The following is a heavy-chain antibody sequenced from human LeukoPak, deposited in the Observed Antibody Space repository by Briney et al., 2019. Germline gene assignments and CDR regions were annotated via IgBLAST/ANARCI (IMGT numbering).Heavy chain of an antibody. Sequence: ASVKVSCKASGGTFSSYAISWVRQAPGQGLEWMGWINPNSGGTNYAQKFQGRVTMTRDTSISTAYMELSRLRSDDTAVYYCARGRSGELSLFDYWGQGTLVTVSS. CDR3: ARGRSGELSLFDY. CDR2: INPNSGGT. J-gene: IGHJ4*02. D-gene: IGHD3-16*02. CDR1: GGTFSSYA. V-gene: IGHV1-2*02.